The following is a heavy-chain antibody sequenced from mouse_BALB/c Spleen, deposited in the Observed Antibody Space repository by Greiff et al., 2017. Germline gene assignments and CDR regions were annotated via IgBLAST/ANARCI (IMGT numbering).Heavy chain of an antibody. Sequence: EVQLQESGPSLVKPSQTLSLTCSVTGDSITSGYWNWIRKFPGNKLEYMGYISYSGSTYYTPSLKSRISITRDTSKNQYYLQLNSVTTEDTATYYCARYYDGLYAMDYWGQGTSVTVSS. CDR3: ARYYDGLYAMDY. J-gene: IGHJ4*01. CDR1: GDSITSGY. D-gene: IGHD1-2*01. V-gene: IGHV3-8*02. CDR2: ISYSGST.